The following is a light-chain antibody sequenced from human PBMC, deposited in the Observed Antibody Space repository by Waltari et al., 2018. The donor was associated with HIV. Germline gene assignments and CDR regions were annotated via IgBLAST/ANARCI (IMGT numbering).Light chain of an antibody. Sequence: SSELTQDPAVSVALGQTVRIPCQGDSLRSYYASWYQQKPGQAPVLVIYGKTNRPSGIPDRFSGSSSGNTASLTITGAQAEDEADYYCNSRDSSGNHQVFGGGTKLTVL. CDR1: SLRSYY. J-gene: IGLJ2*01. CDR2: GKT. CDR3: NSRDSSGNHQV. V-gene: IGLV3-19*01.